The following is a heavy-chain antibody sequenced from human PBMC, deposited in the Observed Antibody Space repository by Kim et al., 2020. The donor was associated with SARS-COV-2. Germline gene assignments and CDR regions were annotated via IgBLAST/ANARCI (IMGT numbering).Heavy chain of an antibody. J-gene: IGHJ6*02. V-gene: IGHV4-31*03. CDR2: IYYSGST. CDR1: GGSISSGGYY. CDR3: ARDSRGSPFSGYYGMDV. D-gene: IGHD6-25*01. Sequence: SETLSLTCTVSGGSISSGGYYWSWIRQHPGKGLEWIGYIYYSGSTYYNPSLKSRVTISVDTSKNQFSLKLSSVTAADTAVYYCARDSRGSPFSGYYGMDVWGQGTTVTVSS.